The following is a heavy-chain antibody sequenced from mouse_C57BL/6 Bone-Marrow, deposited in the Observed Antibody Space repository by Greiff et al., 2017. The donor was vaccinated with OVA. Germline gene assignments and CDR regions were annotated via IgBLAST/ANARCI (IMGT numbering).Heavy chain of an antibody. J-gene: IGHJ1*03. CDR1: GYTFTSYG. D-gene: IGHD1-1*01. CDR2: IYPRSGNT. V-gene: IGHV1-81*01. CDR3: ARGDYYGSSYLYWYFDV. Sequence: QVQLQQSGAELARPWASVKLSCKASGYTFTSYGISWVKQRTGQGLEWIGEIYPRSGNTYYNEKFKGKATLTADKSSSTAYMELRSLTSEDSAVYFCARGDYYGSSYLYWYFDVWGTGTTVTVSS.